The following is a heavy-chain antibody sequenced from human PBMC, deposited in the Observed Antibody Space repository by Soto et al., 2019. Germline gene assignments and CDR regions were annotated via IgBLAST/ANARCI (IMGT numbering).Heavy chain of an antibody. V-gene: IGHV3-30*18. J-gene: IGHJ4*02. Sequence: GGSLRLSCAASGFTFSSYGMHWVRQAPGKGLEWVAVISYDGGNKYYADSVKGRFTISRDNSKNTLYLQMNSLRAEDTAVYYCAKDRYNLPFDYWGQGTTVTVSS. D-gene: IGHD1-20*01. CDR3: AKDRYNLPFDY. CDR2: ISYDGGNK. CDR1: GFTFSSYG.